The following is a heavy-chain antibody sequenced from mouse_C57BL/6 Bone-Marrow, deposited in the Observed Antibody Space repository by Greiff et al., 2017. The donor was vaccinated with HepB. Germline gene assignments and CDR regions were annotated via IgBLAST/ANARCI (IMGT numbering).Heavy chain of an antibody. V-gene: IGHV1-81*01. Sequence: QVQLKESGAELARPGASVKLSCKASGYTFTSYGISWVKQRTGQGLEWIGEIYPRSGNTYYNEKFKGKATLTADKSSSTAYMELRSLTSEDSAVYFCARGKGSSLWYFDVWGTGTTVTVSS. J-gene: IGHJ1*03. CDR3: ARGKGSSLWYFDV. D-gene: IGHD1-1*01. CDR1: GYTFTSYG. CDR2: IYPRSGNT.